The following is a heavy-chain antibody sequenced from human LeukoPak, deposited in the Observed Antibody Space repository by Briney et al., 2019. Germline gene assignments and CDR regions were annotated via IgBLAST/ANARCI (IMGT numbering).Heavy chain of an antibody. D-gene: IGHD3-10*01. CDR2: IIPIFGTA. V-gene: IGHV1-69*13. J-gene: IGHJ6*03. Sequence: ASVKVSCKASGGTFSSYAISWVRQAPGQGLEWMGGIIPIFGTANYAQKFQGRVTITADESTSTAYMELSSLRSEDTAVYYCARDVVRGVIITSDYYYYMDVWGKGTTVTISS. CDR3: ARDVVRGVIITSDYYYYMDV. CDR1: GGTFSSYA.